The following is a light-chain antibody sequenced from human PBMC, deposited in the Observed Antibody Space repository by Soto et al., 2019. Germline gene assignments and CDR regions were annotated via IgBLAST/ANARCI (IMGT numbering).Light chain of an antibody. CDR2: DAS. CDR1: QSIASY. CDR3: QQYNNWPPTWT. Sequence: MTQSPATLSLSPGERATLSCRASQSIASYLAWYQQRPGQPPRLLIYDASDRATGIPARFTGSGSGTEFTLTISSLQSEDFDVYYCQQYNNWPPTWTFGQGTKVAIK. J-gene: IGKJ1*01. V-gene: IGKV3D-15*01.